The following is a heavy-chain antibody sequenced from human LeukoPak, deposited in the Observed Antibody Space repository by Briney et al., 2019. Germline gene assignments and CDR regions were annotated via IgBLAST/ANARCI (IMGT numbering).Heavy chain of an antibody. CDR2: IYNSGSA. CDR1: GGFISQEY. J-gene: IGHJ5*02. CDR3: ARDRHHHFAP. D-gene: IGHD1-14*01. V-gene: IGHV4-59*13. Sequence: KSSETLSLTCTVSGGFISQEYWSWIRQPPGKGLEWIGYIYNSGSASYNPSLGSRVTMSVDTSKKQISLKLRSVTAADTAMYYCARDRHHHFAPGGRGPRVPVSP.